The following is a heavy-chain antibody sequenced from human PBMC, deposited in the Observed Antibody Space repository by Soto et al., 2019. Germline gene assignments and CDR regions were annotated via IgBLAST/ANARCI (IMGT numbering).Heavy chain of an antibody. CDR1: GGSFSGYY. CDR2: INHSGST. J-gene: IGHJ6*03. D-gene: IGHD6-6*01. CDR3: ARVCREYSSSSVYYMDV. V-gene: IGHV4-34*01. Sequence: SETLSLTCAVYGGSFSGYYWSWIRQPPGKGLEWIGEINHSGSTNYNPSLKSRVTISVDTSKNQFSLKLSSVTAADTAVYYCARVCREYSSSSVYYMDVWGKGTTVTVSS.